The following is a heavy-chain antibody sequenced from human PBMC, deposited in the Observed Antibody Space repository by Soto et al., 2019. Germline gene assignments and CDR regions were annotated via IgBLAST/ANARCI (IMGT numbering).Heavy chain of an antibody. CDR3: AKEGTITIFGVVITDYGMDV. Sequence: GGSLRLSCAASGFTFSSYGMHWVRQAPGKGLEWVAVISYDGSNKYYADSVKGRFTISRDNSRNTLYLQMNSLRAEDTAVYYCAKEGTITIFGVVITDYGMDVWGQGTTVTVSS. CDR1: GFTFSSYG. V-gene: IGHV3-30*18. J-gene: IGHJ6*02. D-gene: IGHD3-3*01. CDR2: ISYDGSNK.